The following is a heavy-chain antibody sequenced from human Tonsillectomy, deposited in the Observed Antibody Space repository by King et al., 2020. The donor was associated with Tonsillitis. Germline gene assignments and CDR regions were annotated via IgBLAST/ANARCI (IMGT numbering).Heavy chain of an antibody. CDR2: IYYSGST. D-gene: IGHD2-15*01. CDR1: GGSISSGDYY. CDR3: ARLGYCSGGSCYGASVLDH. J-gene: IGHJ4*02. Sequence: VQLQESGPGLVKPSQTLSLTCTVSGGSISSGDYYWSWIRQPPGKGLEWIGFIYYSGSTYSTPSLKSRFTISVDTSKNQFSLKLSSVTAADTAVYYCARLGYCSGGSCYGASVLDHWGQGTLVTVSS. V-gene: IGHV4-30-4*01.